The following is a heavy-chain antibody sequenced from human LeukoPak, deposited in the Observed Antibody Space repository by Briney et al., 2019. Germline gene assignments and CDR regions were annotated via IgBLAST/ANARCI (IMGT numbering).Heavy chain of an antibody. CDR2: MNPNSGNT. V-gene: IGHV1-8*01. Sequence: ASVKVSCKASGYTFTSYDINWVRQATGQGLEWMGWMNPNSGNTGYAQKFQGRVTMTRNTSISTAYMELSSLRSEDTAVYYCASLWLTGYALDIWGQGTMVTVSS. J-gene: IGHJ3*02. CDR3: ASLWLTGYALDI. D-gene: IGHD7-27*01. CDR1: GYTFTSYD.